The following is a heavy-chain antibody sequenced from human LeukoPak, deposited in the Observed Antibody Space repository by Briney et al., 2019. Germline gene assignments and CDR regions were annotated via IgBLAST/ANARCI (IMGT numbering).Heavy chain of an antibody. Sequence: GGSLRLSCAGSGFTFSIYAMSWVRQAPGKGLEWVSAISGSGGNTYYADSVKGRFTISRDNSKNTLFLQMNSLRAEDTAVYFCAKGTMVRGDIVYFDYWGQGTLVTVSS. CDR1: GFTFSIYA. V-gene: IGHV3-23*01. D-gene: IGHD3-10*01. CDR3: AKGTMVRGDIVYFDY. J-gene: IGHJ4*02. CDR2: ISGSGGNT.